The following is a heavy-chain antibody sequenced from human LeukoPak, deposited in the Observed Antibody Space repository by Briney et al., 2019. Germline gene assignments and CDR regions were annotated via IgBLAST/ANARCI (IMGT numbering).Heavy chain of an antibody. Sequence: GGSLRLSCAASGFTFSSYAMHWVRQAPGKGLEWVAVISYDGSNKYYADSVKGRFTISRDNSKNTLYLQMNSLRAEDTAVFYCAREKIAATGHNWFDPWGQGTLVTVSS. D-gene: IGHD6-13*01. CDR2: ISYDGSNK. CDR1: GFTFSSYA. J-gene: IGHJ5*02. CDR3: AREKIAATGHNWFDP. V-gene: IGHV3-30-3*01.